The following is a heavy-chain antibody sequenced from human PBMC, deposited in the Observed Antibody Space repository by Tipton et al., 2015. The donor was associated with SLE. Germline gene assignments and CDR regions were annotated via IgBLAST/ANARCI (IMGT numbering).Heavy chain of an antibody. CDR1: GYTFMNYG. Sequence: QVQLVQSGAEVKKPGASVKVSCKASGYTFMNYGMSWVRQAPGQGLEWVAWISPYSGNRRIAQKFQGRVTMTTDTSTDTAYMELRSLTSDDTAMYYCARSDYEILTGHSWYYFHYWGQGTQVTVSS. CDR3: ARSDYEILTGHSWYYFHY. CDR2: ISPYSGNR. V-gene: IGHV1-18*01. D-gene: IGHD3-9*01. J-gene: IGHJ4*02.